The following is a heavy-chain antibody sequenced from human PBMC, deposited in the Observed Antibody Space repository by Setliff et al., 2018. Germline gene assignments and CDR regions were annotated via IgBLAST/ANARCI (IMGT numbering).Heavy chain of an antibody. V-gene: IGHV3-23*01. CDR1: GFTFSRYW. D-gene: IGHD6-13*01. CDR2: ISNGGGST. J-gene: IGHJ6*02. CDR3: ARVAAYSSSWYNYYYGMDV. Sequence: PGGSLRLSCAASGFTFSRYWMSWVRQAPGTGLEWVSSISNGGGSTYYADSVKGRFTISRDNSKNTLYLQMNSLRAEDTAVYYCARVAAYSSSWYNYYYGMDVWGQGTTVTVSS.